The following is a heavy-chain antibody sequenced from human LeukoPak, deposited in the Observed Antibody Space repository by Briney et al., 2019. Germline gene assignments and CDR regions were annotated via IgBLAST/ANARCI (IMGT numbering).Heavy chain of an antibody. Sequence: SETLSLTCVVYDGSFSDYYWSWIRQPPGKGLEWIGEINHSGSTNYNPSLKSRVTISVDTSKNQFSLKLSSVTAADTAVYYCARIARLAGTFYFDYWGQGTLVTVSS. CDR2: INHSGST. D-gene: IGHD6-19*01. CDR1: DGSFSDYY. CDR3: ARIARLAGTFYFDY. V-gene: IGHV4-34*01. J-gene: IGHJ4*02.